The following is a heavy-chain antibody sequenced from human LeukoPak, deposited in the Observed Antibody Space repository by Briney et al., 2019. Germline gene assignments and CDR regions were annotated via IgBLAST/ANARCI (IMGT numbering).Heavy chain of an antibody. V-gene: IGHV1-18*04. CDR1: VYTFTSYG. D-gene: IGHD2-15*01. CDR2: ISAYNGNT. J-gene: IGHJ6*04. Sequence: ASVKVSCKASVYTFTSYGISWVRQAPGQGLEWMGWISAYNGNTNYAQKLQGRVTMTTDTSTSTAYMELRSLRYDDPAVYYCARACSGGSCYSNYYGMDVWGKGTTVTVSS. CDR3: ARACSGGSCYSNYYGMDV.